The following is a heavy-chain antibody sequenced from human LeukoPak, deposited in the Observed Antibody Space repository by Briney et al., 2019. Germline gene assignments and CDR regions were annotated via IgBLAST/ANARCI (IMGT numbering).Heavy chain of an antibody. V-gene: IGHV1-69*04. CDR2: IIPILGIA. J-gene: IGHJ3*02. Sequence: SVKVSCKASGGTFSSYAISWVRQAPGQGLEWMGRIIPILGIANYAQKFQGRVTMTTDTSTSTAYMELRSLRSDDTAVYYCAISSYGSGSYEGAFDIWGQGTMVTVSS. CDR1: GGTFSSYA. D-gene: IGHD3-10*01. CDR3: AISSYGSGSYEGAFDI.